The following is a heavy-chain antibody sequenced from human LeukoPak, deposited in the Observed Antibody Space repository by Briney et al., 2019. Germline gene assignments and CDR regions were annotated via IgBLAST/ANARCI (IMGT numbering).Heavy chain of an antibody. V-gene: IGHV3-15*07. CDR2: IKSKTDGGTT. CDR1: GFTFSNAW. D-gene: IGHD3-10*01. CDR3: TRGGRYLPLDI. J-gene: IGHJ3*02. Sequence: GGSLRLSCAASGFTFSNAWMNWVRQAPGKGLEWVGRIKSKTDGGTTDYAAPVKGRFTISRDDSKNSLYLQINSLKTEDTAVYYCTRGGRYLPLDIWGQGTMVTVSS.